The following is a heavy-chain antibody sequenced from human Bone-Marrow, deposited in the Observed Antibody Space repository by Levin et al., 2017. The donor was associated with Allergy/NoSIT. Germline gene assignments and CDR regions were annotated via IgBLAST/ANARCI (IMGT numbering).Heavy chain of an antibody. D-gene: IGHD3-22*01. CDR2: IYPGDSDT. CDR1: GYSFTSYW. CDR3: ARRTYYYDSSGLLFDY. V-gene: IGHV5-51*01. Sequence: GGSLRLSCKGSGYSFTSYWIGWVRQMPGKGLEWMGIIYPGDSDTRYSPSFQGQVTISADKSISTAYLQWSSLKASDTAMYYCARRTYYYDSSGLLFDYWGQGTLVTVSS. J-gene: IGHJ4*02.